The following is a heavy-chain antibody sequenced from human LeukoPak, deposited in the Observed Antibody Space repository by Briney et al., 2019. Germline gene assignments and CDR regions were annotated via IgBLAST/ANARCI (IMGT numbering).Heavy chain of an antibody. CDR3: ARHAYSSGWYRFFDP. D-gene: IGHD6-19*01. V-gene: IGHV4-39*01. J-gene: IGHJ5*02. CDR1: GGSISSSSYY. CDR2: IYYSGST. Sequence: SETLSLTCTVSGGSISSSSYYWGWIRKPPGKGLEGIGGIYYSGSTYYNPSLKSRVTISVDTSKNQFSLKLSSVTAADTAVYYCARHAYSSGWYRFFDPWGQGTLVTVSS.